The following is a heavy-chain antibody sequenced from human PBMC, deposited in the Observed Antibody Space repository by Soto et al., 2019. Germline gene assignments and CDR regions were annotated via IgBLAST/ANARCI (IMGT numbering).Heavy chain of an antibody. Sequence: GGSLRLSCAASGFTVSSNYMTWVRQAPGKGLECVSVIYSGGSTYYADSVKGRFTISRDNSKNTLYLQMNSLRAEDTAVYYCARRYTSSWELDYWGQGTLVTVSS. CDR3: ARRYTSSWELDY. D-gene: IGHD6-13*01. J-gene: IGHJ4*02. V-gene: IGHV3-66*04. CDR2: IYSGGST. CDR1: GFTVSSNY.